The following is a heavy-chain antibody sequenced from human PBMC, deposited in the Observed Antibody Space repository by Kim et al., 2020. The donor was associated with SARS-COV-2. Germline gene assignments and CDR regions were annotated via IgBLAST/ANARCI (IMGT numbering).Heavy chain of an antibody. CDR2: SI. CDR3: AKVVTAILDY. V-gene: IGHV4-4*02. J-gene: IGHJ4*02. Sequence: SINYNPSLKSRVTISVDKSKNQFSLKLSSVTAADTAVYYCAKVVTAILDYWGQGTLVTVSS. D-gene: IGHD2-21*02.